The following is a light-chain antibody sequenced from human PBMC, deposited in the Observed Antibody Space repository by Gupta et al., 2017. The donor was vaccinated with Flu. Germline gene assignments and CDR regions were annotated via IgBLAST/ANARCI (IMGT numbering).Light chain of an antibody. J-gene: IGKJ1*01. CDR3: QQYNSAPRT. CDR2: GAS. CDR1: QGIRDY. Sequence: DIQMTQSPSSLSASVGDRVTITCRASQGIRDYLAWYQQKPGKAPQLLIYGASTLQSGVPSRFSGSGSGTDFTLTISSLQPEDVASYYCQQYNSAPRTFGQGTKVEIK. V-gene: IGKV1-27*01.